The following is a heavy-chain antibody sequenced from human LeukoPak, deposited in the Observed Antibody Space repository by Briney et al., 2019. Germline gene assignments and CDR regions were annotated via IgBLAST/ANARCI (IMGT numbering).Heavy chain of an antibody. Sequence: SVNVSCKPSGGTFGSYAISWVRQAPGQGLEWVGGIIPLFGAPLYAQKFQGRVTITADERTSTVYMDLSSLRSDDTAVYYCARDEEKAAGSLWGQGTPVIVSS. D-gene: IGHD6-13*01. CDR2: IIPLFGAP. CDR1: GGTFGSYA. CDR3: ARDEEKAAGSL. J-gene: IGHJ4*02. V-gene: IGHV1-69*13.